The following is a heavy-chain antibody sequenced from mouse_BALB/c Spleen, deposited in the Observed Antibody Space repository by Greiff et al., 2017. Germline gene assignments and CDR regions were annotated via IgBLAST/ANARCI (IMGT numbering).Heavy chain of an antibody. CDR2: INSNGGST. CDR3: AREGNYYDYAWFAY. CDR1: GFTFSSYG. J-gene: IGHJ3*01. Sequence: EVQRVESGGGLVQPGGSLKLSCAASGFTFSSYGMSWVRQTPDKRLELVATINSNGGSTYYPDSVKGRFTISRDNAKNTLYLQMSSLKSEDTAMYYCAREGNYYDYAWFAYWGQGTLVTVSA. V-gene: IGHV5-6-3*01. D-gene: IGHD2-4*01.